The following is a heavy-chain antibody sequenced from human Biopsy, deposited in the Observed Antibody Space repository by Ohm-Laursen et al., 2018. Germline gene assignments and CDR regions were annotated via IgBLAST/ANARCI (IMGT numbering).Heavy chain of an antibody. Sequence: PSQTLSLTCTVSGGSFTGHYWSWIRQPPGKGLEWIGHISYTGYTSYNASLKSRVTISVDTSRNHFSLRLSSLTAADTAVYYCARGSNDFGGLYFPRWGQETLLTVSS. V-gene: IGHV4-59*11. D-gene: IGHD4-23*01. CDR1: GGSFTGHY. J-gene: IGHJ4*02. CDR3: ARGSNDFGGLYFPR. CDR2: ISYTGYT.